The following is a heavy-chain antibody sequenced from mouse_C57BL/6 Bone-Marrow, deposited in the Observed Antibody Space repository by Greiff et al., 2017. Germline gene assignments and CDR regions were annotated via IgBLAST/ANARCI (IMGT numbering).Heavy chain of an antibody. V-gene: IGHV2-2*01. J-gene: IGHJ4*01. CDR1: GFSLTSYG. CDR2: IWSGGST. Sequence: QVHVKQSGPGLVQPSQSLSITCTVSGFSLTSYGVHWVRQSPGKGLEWLGVIWSGGSTDYNAAFISRLSISKDNSKSQVFFKMNSQQADDTAIYYCARHEDENYYAMDYWGQGTSVTVSS. CDR3: ARHEDENYYAMDY.